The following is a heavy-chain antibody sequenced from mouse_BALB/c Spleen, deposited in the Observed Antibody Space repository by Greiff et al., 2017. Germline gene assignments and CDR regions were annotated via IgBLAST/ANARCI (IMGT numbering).Heavy chain of an antibody. J-gene: IGHJ4*01. CDR1: GFSLTSYG. Sequence: QVQLKESGPGLVAPSQSLSITCTVSGFSLTSYGVHWVRQPPGKGLGWLGVIWAGGSTNYNSALMSRLSISKDNSKSQVFLKMNSLQTDDTAMYYCARYDYAYYYAMDYWGQGTSVTVSS. CDR2: IWAGGST. CDR3: ARYDYAYYYAMDY. V-gene: IGHV2-9*02. D-gene: IGHD2-4*01.